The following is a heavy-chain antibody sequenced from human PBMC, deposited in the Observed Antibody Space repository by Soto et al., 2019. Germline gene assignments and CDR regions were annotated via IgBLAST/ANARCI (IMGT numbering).Heavy chain of an antibody. Sequence: EVQLVESGGGLVQPGGSLRLSCAASGFTFSSYSMNWVRQAPGKGLEWVSYISSSSSTIYYADSVKGRFTISRDNANNSLYLQMNSLRAEDTAVYYCARPPRKYCSGGRCYIATWGQGTLVTVSS. CDR1: GFTFSSYS. CDR3: ARPPRKYCSGGRCYIAT. CDR2: ISSSSSTI. D-gene: IGHD2-15*01. J-gene: IGHJ5*02. V-gene: IGHV3-48*01.